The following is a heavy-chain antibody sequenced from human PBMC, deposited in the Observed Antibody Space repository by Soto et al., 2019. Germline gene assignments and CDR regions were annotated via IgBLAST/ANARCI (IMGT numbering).Heavy chain of an antibody. V-gene: IGHV5-51*01. Sequence: PAESLKISCKGSGYSFTSYWIVLVRQMPVKGLEWMAIIYPGDSDTRYCPSFQGQVTMSADQSIRTAYLQWSSLKASDTAMYYCARKGIAAAGTLTYYVMDVWGQGTTVTVS. CDR3: ARKGIAAAGTLTYYVMDV. CDR2: IYPGDSDT. J-gene: IGHJ6*01. CDR1: GYSFTSYW. D-gene: IGHD6-13*01.